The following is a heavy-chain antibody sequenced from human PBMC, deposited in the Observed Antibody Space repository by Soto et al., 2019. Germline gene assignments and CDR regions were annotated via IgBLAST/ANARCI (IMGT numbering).Heavy chain of an antibody. J-gene: IGHJ5*02. V-gene: IGHV4-34*01. CDR1: GGPFSGVY. CDR2: VNHRGSA. D-gene: IGHD2-21*01. Sequence: SETLSLTCAVSGGPFSGVYWSWIRQPPGKGLEWIGGVNHRGSANYNPSLESRVTMSVDTSKNQFSLKLTSVTAADSAVYYCARDAFCGSGTCRVGHWFDPWGQGTLVTVS. CDR3: ARDAFCGSGTCRVGHWFDP.